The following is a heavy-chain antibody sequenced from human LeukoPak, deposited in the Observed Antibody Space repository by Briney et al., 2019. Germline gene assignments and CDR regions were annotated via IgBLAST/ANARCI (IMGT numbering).Heavy chain of an antibody. CDR1: GGSISSSSYY. V-gene: IGHV4-39*01. D-gene: IGHD2-15*01. CDR2: LYYSGST. J-gene: IGHJ4*02. Sequence: PSETLPLTCTVSGGSISSSSYYWGWIRQPPGKWLEWIGSLYYSGSTYYNPSLKSRVTISVDTPKNQFSLRLSSVTAADTAVYYCARLPGVNCSSCDYWGQGTLVTVSS. CDR3: ARLPGVNCSSCDY.